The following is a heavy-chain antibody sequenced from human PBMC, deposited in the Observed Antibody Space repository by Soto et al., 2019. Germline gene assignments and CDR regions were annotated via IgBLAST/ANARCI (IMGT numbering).Heavy chain of an antibody. V-gene: IGHV3-30-3*01. D-gene: IGHD4-4*01. CDR2: ISYDGSNK. CDR1: GFTFSSYA. J-gene: IGHJ2*01. Sequence: QVQLVESGGGVVQPGRSLRLSSADSGFTFSSYAMHWVRQAPGKGLEWVAVISYDGSNKYYADSVKGRLTISRDNSKNTLYLQMNSLRTEDTAVYYCARPLWRDDYNWGYFDLWGRGTLVTVSS. CDR3: ARPLWRDDYNWGYFDL.